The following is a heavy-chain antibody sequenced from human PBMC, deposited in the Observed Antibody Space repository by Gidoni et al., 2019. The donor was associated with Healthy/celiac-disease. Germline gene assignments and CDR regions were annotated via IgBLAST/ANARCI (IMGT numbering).Heavy chain of an antibody. J-gene: IGHJ4*02. D-gene: IGHD2-2*02. CDR2: ISSSGSTI. Sequence: QVQLVESGGGLVKPGGSLRLSCAASGFTFSDYYMSWIRQAPGKGLEWVSDISSSGSTIYYADAVKGRYTITRDNAKNSMYLQMNSLRAEDTAVYYCLQLLYQGGYFDYWGQGTLVTVSS. CDR1: GFTFSDYY. CDR3: LQLLYQGGYFDY. V-gene: IGHV3-11*01.